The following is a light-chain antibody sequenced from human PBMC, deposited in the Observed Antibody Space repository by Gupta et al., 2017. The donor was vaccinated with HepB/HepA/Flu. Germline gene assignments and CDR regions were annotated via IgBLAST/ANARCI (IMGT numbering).Light chain of an antibody. CDR3: QQYDNLLT. V-gene: IGKV1-33*01. Sequence: DIQMTQSPSSLSASVGDRVTITCQASQDISNYLNWYQQKPGKAPKLLIFDAYHLETGVPSRFSGSGSGTDFTFTISSLQPEDIGTYYCQQYDNLLTFGGGTKVEIK. CDR2: DAY. CDR1: QDISNY. J-gene: IGKJ4*01.